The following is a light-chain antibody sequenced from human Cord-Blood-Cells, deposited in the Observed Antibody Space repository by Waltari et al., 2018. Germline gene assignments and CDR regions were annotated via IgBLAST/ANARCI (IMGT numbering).Light chain of an antibody. CDR2: GAS. V-gene: IGKV3-20*01. Sequence: EIVLTQAPGTLSLSPGERATLSCRASQSVSSSYLAWYQQKPGQAPRLLIYGASRRATGIPDRFSGSGSGTDFTLTISRLEPEDVAVYYCQQYGSSPRITFGQGTRLEIK. CDR1: QSVSSSY. J-gene: IGKJ5*01. CDR3: QQYGSSPRIT.